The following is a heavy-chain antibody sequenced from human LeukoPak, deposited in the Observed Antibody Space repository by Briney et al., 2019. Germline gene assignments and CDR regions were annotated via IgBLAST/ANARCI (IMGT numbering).Heavy chain of an antibody. V-gene: IGHV3-23*01. J-gene: IGHJ4*02. CDR2: ISGSGGST. CDR1: GFTFSSYA. CDR3: AKFLPTHIVVANYYFDY. Sequence: QPGGSLRLSCAASGFTFSSYAMSWVRQAPGKGLEWVSAISGSGGSTYYADSVKGRFTISRDNSKNTLYLQMNSLRAEDTAVYYCAKFLPTHIVVANYYFDYWGQGTPVTVSS. D-gene: IGHD2-21*01.